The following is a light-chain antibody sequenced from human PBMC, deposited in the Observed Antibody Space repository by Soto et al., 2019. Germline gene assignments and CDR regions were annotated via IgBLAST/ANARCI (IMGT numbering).Light chain of an antibody. Sequence: QPVLTQSPSASASLGASVQLTCTLSSGHSSYAIAWPQQQPEKGPRYFMKLNSDGSHSKGDGIPDRFSGSSSGAERYLTVSSLQSEDEADYYCQTWGTGIQVFGTGTKLTVL. CDR3: QTWGTGIQV. J-gene: IGLJ1*01. CDR1: SGHSSYA. CDR2: LNSDGSH. V-gene: IGLV4-69*01.